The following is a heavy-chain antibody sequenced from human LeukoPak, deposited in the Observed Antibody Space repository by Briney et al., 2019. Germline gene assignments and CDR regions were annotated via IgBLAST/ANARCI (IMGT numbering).Heavy chain of an antibody. D-gene: IGHD6-13*01. CDR3: ARPPAAGTDY. Sequence: ASVKVSCKASGYTFTDYFIHWVRQAPGQGLEWMGWINPNSGGTNYAQKFQGRVTLTRDTSISTAYLDLSRLRSDDTAVYYCARPPAAGTDYWGQGALVTVSS. J-gene: IGHJ4*02. CDR1: GYTFTDYF. CDR2: INPNSGGT. V-gene: IGHV1-2*02.